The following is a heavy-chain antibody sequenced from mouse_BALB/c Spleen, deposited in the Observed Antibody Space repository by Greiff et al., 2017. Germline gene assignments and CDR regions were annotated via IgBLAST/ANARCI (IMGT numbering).Heavy chain of an antibody. V-gene: IGHV1-14*01. CDR2: INPYNDGT. J-gene: IGHJ3*01. D-gene: IGHD2-14*01. Sequence: EVQLQESGPELVKPGASVKMSCKASGYTFTSYVMHWVKQKPGQGLEWIGYINPYNDGTKYNEKFKGKATLTSDKSSSTAYMELSSLTSEDSAVYYCASNYRYDVFAYWGQGTLVTVSA. CDR3: ASNYRYDVFAY. CDR1: GYTFTSYV.